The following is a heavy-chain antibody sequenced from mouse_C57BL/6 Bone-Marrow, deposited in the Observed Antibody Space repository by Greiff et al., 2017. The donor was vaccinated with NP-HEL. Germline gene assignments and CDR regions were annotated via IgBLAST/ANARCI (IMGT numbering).Heavy chain of an antibody. CDR3: ARGSSGYDWYFDV. J-gene: IGHJ1*03. CDR2: INYDGSST. CDR1: GFTFSDYY. V-gene: IGHV5-16*01. D-gene: IGHD3-2*02. Sequence: EVQLVESEGGLVQPGSSMKLSCTASGFTFSDYYMAWVRQVPEKGLEWVANINYDGSSTYYLDSLKSRFIISRDNAKNILYLQMSSLKSEDTATYYCARGSSGYDWYFDVWGTGTTVTVSS.